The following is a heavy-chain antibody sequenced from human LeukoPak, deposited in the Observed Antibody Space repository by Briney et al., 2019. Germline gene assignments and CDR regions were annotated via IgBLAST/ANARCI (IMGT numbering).Heavy chain of an antibody. V-gene: IGHV3-7*02. Sequence: PLGSLRLSCALSGFTLAEFSMSWVRQAPGQGLEWVADINHEGGETNYVQSAKGRITITTDNARHSLYLQVNSLRAEDTAVYYCARGGSTGYSSTRRFWGGNYYFDFWGQGSLVTVSS. CDR1: GFTLAEFS. J-gene: IGHJ4*02. CDR2: INHEGGET. CDR3: ARGGSTGYSSTRRFWGGNYYFDF. D-gene: IGHD2-2*01.